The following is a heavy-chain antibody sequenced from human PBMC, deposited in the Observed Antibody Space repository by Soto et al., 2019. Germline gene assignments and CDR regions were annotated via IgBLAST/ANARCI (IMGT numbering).Heavy chain of an antibody. CDR2: LSGSGDKT. CDR1: GFTFSSFA. D-gene: IGHD4-17*01. CDR3: ARSHATVTTWNRYFNL. J-gene: IGHJ2*01. Sequence: VQLLESGGGLQQPGGSLRLSCTASGFTFSSFAMSWVRQAPGKGLEWVSGLSGSGDKTYYARSVKGRFTISRDNSGNTLFLQIDSRRVEDTAVYYCARSHATVTTWNRYFNLWGRGTLVTVSS. V-gene: IGHV3-23*01.